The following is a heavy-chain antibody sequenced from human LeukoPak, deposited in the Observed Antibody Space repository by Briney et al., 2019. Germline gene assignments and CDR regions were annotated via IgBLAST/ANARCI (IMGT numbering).Heavy chain of an antibody. CDR2: IYYSGST. D-gene: IGHD3-10*01. Sequence: KPSETLSLTCTVSGGSISSYYWSWLRQPPGKGLEWSGYIYYSGSTNYNPSPKSRVTISVDTSKNQFSLKLISVTAADTAVYYCARNRRVRGVILDYWGQGTLVTVSS. J-gene: IGHJ4*02. V-gene: IGHV4-59*01. CDR3: ARNRRVRGVILDY. CDR1: GGSISSYY.